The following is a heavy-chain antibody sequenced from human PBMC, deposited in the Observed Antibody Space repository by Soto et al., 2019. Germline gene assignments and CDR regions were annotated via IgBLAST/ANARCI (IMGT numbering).Heavy chain of an antibody. CDR1: GFTFSSYA. J-gene: IGHJ4*02. V-gene: IGHV3-23*01. CDR3: ARALWGSGYDGLYFDC. Sequence: GGSLRLSCAASGFTFSSYAMTWVRQAPGKGLEWVSVVGGFGTRTYYADSVKGRFTISRDNSKNTLSLQMNSLRAEDTAVYYCARALWGSGYDGLYFDCWGQGTLVTVSS. D-gene: IGHD5-12*01. CDR2: VGGFGTRT.